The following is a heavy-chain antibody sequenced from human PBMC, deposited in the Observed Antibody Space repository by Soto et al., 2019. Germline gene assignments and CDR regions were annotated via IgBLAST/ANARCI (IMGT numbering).Heavy chain of an antibody. CDR2: TYHRSRWYS. CDR1: GDTVSSNSVA. V-gene: IGHV6-1*01. J-gene: IGHJ6*02. Sequence: PSQTLSLTCVGSGDTVSSNSVAWNWVRQSPSRGLEWLGRTYHRSRWYSDYAVSVRSRIDINADTSKNQVSLQLNSVTPEDTAVYYCARSEEDSDYYYYGMDVWGQGTTVTVSS. D-gene: IGHD2-15*01. CDR3: ARSEEDSDYYYYGMDV.